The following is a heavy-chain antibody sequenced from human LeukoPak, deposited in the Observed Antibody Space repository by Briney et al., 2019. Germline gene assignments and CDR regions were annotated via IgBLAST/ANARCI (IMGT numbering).Heavy chain of an antibody. D-gene: IGHD3-22*01. J-gene: IGHJ4*02. CDR3: ARLVYDSSGYGTNYFDY. CDR1: GGSFSGYY. CDR2: INHSGST. V-gene: IGHV4-34*01. Sequence: SETLSLTCAVYGGSFSGYYWSWIRQPPGKGLEWIGEINHSGSTNYNPSLKSRVTISVDTSKNQFSLKLSSVTAADTAVYYRARLVYDSSGYGTNYFDYWGQGTLVTVSS.